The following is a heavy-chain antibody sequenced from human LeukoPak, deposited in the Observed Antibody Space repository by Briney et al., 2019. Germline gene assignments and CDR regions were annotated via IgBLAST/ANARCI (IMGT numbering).Heavy chain of an antibody. V-gene: IGHV1-18*01. CDR1: GYTFTSYG. D-gene: IGHD2-2*01. CDR2: ISAYNGNT. Sequence: GASVKVSCKASGYTFTSYGISWVRQAPGQGLEWMGWISAYNGNTNYAQKLQGRVTMTTDTSTSTAYMELRSLRSGDTAVYYCARDSGGIVVVPAAPPYYYYYYGMDVWGQGTTVTVSS. CDR3: ARDSGGIVVVPAAPPYYYYYYGMDV. J-gene: IGHJ6*02.